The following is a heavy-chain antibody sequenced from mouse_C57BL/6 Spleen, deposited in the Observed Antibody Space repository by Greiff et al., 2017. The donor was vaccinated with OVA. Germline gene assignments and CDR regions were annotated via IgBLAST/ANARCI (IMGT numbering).Heavy chain of an antibody. Sequence: EVQLVESGGGLVKPGGSLKLSCAASGFTFSSYAMSWVRQTPEKRLEWVATISDGGSYTYYPDNVKGRFTISRDNAKNNLYLQMSHLKSEDTAMYYCARVDDYAWFAYWGQGTLVTVSA. J-gene: IGHJ3*01. CDR2: ISDGGSYT. V-gene: IGHV5-4*01. D-gene: IGHD2-4*01. CDR3: ARVDDYAWFAY. CDR1: GFTFSSYA.